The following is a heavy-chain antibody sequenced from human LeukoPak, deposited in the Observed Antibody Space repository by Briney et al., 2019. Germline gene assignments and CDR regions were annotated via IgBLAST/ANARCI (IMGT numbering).Heavy chain of an antibody. D-gene: IGHD5-18*01. CDR2: IWYDGSNK. CDR3: ARDFRAAGTAMVLKY. V-gene: IGHV3-33*01. J-gene: IGHJ4*02. CDR1: GFTFSSYG. Sequence: GRSLRLSCAASGFTFSSYGMHWVRQAPGKGLEWVAVIWYDGSNKYYADSVKGRFTISRDNSKNTLYLQMNSLRAEDTAVYYCARDFRAAGTAMVLKYWGQGTLVTVSS.